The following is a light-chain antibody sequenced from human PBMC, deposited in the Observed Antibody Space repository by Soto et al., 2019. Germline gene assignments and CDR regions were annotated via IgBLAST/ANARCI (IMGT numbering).Light chain of an antibody. CDR2: GAS. CDR3: QQRSNWPSIS. Sequence: VLTQSPGTASLSPGQRATLSCRASQSVSSNLAWYQQKPGQAPRLLIYGASTRATGIPARFSGSGFGTDFTLTISSLEAEDSAVYYCQQRSNWPSISFGQGTRLEI. V-gene: IGKV3-11*01. J-gene: IGKJ5*01. CDR1: QSVSSN.